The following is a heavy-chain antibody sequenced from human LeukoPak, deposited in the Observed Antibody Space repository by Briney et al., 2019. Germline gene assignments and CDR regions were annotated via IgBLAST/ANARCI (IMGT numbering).Heavy chain of an antibody. CDR3: ARQSGRNLLDY. Sequence: SETLSLTCTVSGDSISSYYWSWIWQPPGKGLEWIGHIYYSGSTDYNPSLKSRVTISVDTSKNQFSLKLSSATAADTAVYYCARQSGRNLLDYWGQGTLVTVSS. J-gene: IGHJ4*02. CDR2: IYYSGST. V-gene: IGHV4-59*08. D-gene: IGHD1-26*01. CDR1: GDSISSYY.